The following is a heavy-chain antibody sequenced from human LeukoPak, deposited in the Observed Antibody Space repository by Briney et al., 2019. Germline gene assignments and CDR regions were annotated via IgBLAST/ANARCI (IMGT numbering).Heavy chain of an antibody. CDR1: GFSFGSYG. CDR2: ISHEGSTK. D-gene: IGHD3-16*01. Sequence: GGSLRLSCAASGFSFGSYGMHWVRQAPGKWLEWVAVISHEGSTKYYADSVKGRFTISRDNSYNTVSLQMNSLRDEDTGVYYCAKGLRTGVGPYMGYHYYMDVWGKGATVTVSS. J-gene: IGHJ6*03. V-gene: IGHV3-30*18. CDR3: AKGLRTGVGPYMGYHYYMDV.